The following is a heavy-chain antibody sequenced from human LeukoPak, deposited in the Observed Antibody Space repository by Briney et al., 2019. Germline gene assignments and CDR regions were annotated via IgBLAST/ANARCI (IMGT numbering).Heavy chain of an antibody. D-gene: IGHD2-15*01. Sequence: SETLSLPCTVSGGSFSSSSYYWAWIRLPPGKGLEWIGSVCYGRSTYYNPSLKSRVTISVVTSKNQFSLKLTSVTAADTAVYYCTRHTCSGGSCYSVDWFDPWGQGTLVTVSS. CDR3: TRHTCSGGSCYSVDWFDP. V-gene: IGHV4-39*01. CDR1: GGSFSSSSYY. CDR2: VCYGRST. J-gene: IGHJ5*02.